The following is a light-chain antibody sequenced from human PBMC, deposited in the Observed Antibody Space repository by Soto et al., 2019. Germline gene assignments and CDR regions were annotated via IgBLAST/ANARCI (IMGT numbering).Light chain of an antibody. Sequence: QSALTQPASVSGSPGQSITISCTGTSSDVGGYDHVSWYQQHPGKAPKLIIYDVTVRPSGISPRFSGSKSDNTASLAVSGLQPEDEADYYCSSYTNKDTLLFGGGTKATVL. J-gene: IGLJ3*02. V-gene: IGLV2-14*03. CDR3: SSYTNKDTLL. CDR1: SSDVGGYDH. CDR2: DVT.